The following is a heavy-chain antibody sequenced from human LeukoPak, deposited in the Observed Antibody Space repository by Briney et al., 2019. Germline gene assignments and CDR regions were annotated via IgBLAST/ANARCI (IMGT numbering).Heavy chain of an antibody. V-gene: IGHV1-46*01. CDR1: GYTFTSYY. Sequence: ASVKVSCKASGYTFTSYYMHWVRQAPGQGLEWMGIINPSGGSTSYAQKFQGRVTMTRDMSTSTVHMELSSLRSEDTAVYYCARDSYYSSSSLGFDYWGQGTLVTVSS. CDR3: ARDSYYSSSSLGFDY. J-gene: IGHJ4*02. CDR2: INPSGGST. D-gene: IGHD6-6*01.